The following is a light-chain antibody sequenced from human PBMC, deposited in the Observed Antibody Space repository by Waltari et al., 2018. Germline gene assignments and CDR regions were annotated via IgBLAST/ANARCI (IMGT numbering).Light chain of an antibody. J-gene: IGKJ1*01. CDR1: QGLVYSYGTTY. Sequence: DVVMTQSPLSLPVTLGQPASLSCRSSQGLVYSYGTTYLNWFQPSTGQSPRRLIYKVSNRDSGVPDKFSGSGSGTDCTLKISRVEAEYVGVYYCKQGTHWPPTFGQGTKVEIK. V-gene: IGKV2-30*01. CDR2: KVS. CDR3: KQGTHWPPT.